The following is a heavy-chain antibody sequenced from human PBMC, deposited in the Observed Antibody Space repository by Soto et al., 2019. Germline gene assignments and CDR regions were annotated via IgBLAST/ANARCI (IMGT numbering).Heavy chain of an antibody. CDR3: AKDPTVLLWFGESVPYFDY. J-gene: IGHJ4*02. V-gene: IGHV4-30-2*01. Sequence: PSETLSLTCTVSGGSISSGDYSWSWVRQPAGKGLEWIGYIYYSGTTYYTPSLKSRLTMSMDRANDHFSLNLTSVTAADTAVYYCAKDPTVLLWFGESVPYFDYWGQGTLVTVSS. CDR2: IYYSGTT. D-gene: IGHD3-10*01. CDR1: GGSISSGDYS.